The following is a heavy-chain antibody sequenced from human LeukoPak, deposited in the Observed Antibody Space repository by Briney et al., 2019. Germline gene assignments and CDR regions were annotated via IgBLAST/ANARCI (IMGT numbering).Heavy chain of an antibody. CDR2: INHSGST. Sequence: GSLRLSCAASGFTFSSYGMSWIRQPPGKGLEWIGEINHSGSTNYNPSLKSRVTISVDTSKNQFSLKLSSVTAADTAVYYCARRRFGEFDYWGQGTLVTVSS. CDR3: ARRRFGEFDY. V-gene: IGHV4-34*01. J-gene: IGHJ4*02. CDR1: GFTFSSYG. D-gene: IGHD3-10*01.